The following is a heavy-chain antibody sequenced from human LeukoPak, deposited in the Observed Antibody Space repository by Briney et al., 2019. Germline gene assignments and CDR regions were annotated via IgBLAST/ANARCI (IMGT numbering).Heavy chain of an antibody. CDR2: INRDGSER. D-gene: IGHD3-22*01. J-gene: IGHJ4*02. CDR1: GFTFSNYW. V-gene: IGHV3-7*03. CDR3: AKDSDPYYYDSSGYYAY. Sequence: GGSLRLSCAASGFTFSNYWMTWVRQAPGKGLEWVANINRDGSERYYVDSVKGRFTISRDNAKNSLYLQMNSLRAEDTALYYCAKDSDPYYYDSSGYYAYWGQGTLVTVSS.